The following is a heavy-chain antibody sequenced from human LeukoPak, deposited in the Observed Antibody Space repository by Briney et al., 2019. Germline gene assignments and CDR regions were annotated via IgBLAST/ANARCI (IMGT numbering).Heavy chain of an antibody. CDR3: ARDVSSRHLNY. V-gene: IGHV3-66*01. CDR2: LYVDGST. Sequence: PGGSLRLSCAASGLTVSNNYLSWVRQASGKGLEWVSVLYVDGSTYYADSVKGRFTISRDNSKSMMYLQMNSLRADDTAVYYCARDVSSRHLNYWGQGTLVTVSS. J-gene: IGHJ4*02. CDR1: GLTVSNNY. D-gene: IGHD2/OR15-2a*01.